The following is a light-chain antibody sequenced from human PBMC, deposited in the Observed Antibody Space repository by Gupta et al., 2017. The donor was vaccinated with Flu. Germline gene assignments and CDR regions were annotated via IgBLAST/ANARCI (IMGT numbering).Light chain of an antibody. CDR2: EDS. CDR1: NIGSKN. Sequence: GNNIGSKNVQWYQQKPGQAPVLVVFEDSDRPSGIPERFSGSNSGNTATLTISRVEAGDEADYYCQVWDTSSDHRLVFGTGTKVTVL. V-gene: IGLV3-21*02. J-gene: IGLJ1*01. CDR3: QVWDTSSDHRLV.